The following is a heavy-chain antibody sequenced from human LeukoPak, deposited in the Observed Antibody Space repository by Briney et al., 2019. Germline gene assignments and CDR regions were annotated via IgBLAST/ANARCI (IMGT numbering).Heavy chain of an antibody. CDR1: GYTFTGYY. Sequence: ASVKVSCKASGYTFTGYYMHWVRQAPAQGLEWMGWINPNTGGTNYAQMFQGRVTMTRDTSISTAYMELTGLRSDDTAVYFCARKGGPRVNAFDTWGQGTMVTVSS. V-gene: IGHV1-2*02. D-gene: IGHD1-14*01. CDR3: ARKGGPRVNAFDT. CDR2: INPNTGGT. J-gene: IGHJ3*02.